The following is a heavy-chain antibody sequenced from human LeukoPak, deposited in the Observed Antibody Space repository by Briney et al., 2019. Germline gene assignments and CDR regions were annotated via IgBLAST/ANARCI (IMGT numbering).Heavy chain of an antibody. V-gene: IGHV1-18*01. J-gene: IGHJ5*02. D-gene: IGHD3-3*01. CDR3: ARADTYYDFWSGYYGAWFDP. CDR2: ISAYNGNT. CDR1: GYTFTSYG. Sequence: ASVKVSCKVSGYTFTSYGISWVRQAPGQGLECMGWISAYNGNTNYAQKLQGRVTMTTDTSTSTAYMELRSLRSDDTAVYYSARADTYYDFWSGYYGAWFDPWGQGTLVTVSS.